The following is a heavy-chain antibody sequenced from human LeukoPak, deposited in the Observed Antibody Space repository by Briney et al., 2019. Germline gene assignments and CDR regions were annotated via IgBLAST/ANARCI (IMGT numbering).Heavy chain of an antibody. V-gene: IGHV3-13*01. CDR2: IGTAGGT. J-gene: IGHJ4*02. CDR3: ARGRCSGGSCYTFDY. Sequence: GGSLRLSCAASGFTFSSYDMHWVRQATGYGLEWVSAIGTAGGTYYPGSVKGRFTISRENAKNSLYPQMNSLRAGDTAVYYCARGRCSGGSCYTFDYWGQGTLVTVSS. CDR1: GFTFSSYD. D-gene: IGHD2-15*01.